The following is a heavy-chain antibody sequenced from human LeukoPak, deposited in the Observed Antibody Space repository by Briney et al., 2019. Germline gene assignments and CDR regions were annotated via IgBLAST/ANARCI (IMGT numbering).Heavy chain of an antibody. CDR1: GLPIADFA. V-gene: IGHV3-43*02. Sequence: GGSPRLPCVASGLPIADFAMHWVRQAPGQGLEWVSLISGDGVSTFYADSVKGRFSISRDNSKNSLYLEMNSLRTEDAAMYYCAKESGKFDYWGQGTLAAVSS. CDR2: ISGDGVST. J-gene: IGHJ4*02. CDR3: AKESGKFDY.